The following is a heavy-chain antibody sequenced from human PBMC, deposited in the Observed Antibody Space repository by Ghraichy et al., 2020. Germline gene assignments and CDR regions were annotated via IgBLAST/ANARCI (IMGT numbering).Heavy chain of an antibody. J-gene: IGHJ5*02. CDR2: IYYSGST. CDR3: ARLESDIVATIFWFDP. D-gene: IGHD5-12*01. Sequence: SETLSLTCTVSGGSISSGGYYWSWIRQHPGKGLEWIGYIYYSGSTYYNPSLKSRVTISVDTSKNQFSLKLSSVTAADTAVYYCARLESDIVATIFWFDPWGQGTLVTVSS. V-gene: IGHV4-31*03. CDR1: GGSISSGGYY.